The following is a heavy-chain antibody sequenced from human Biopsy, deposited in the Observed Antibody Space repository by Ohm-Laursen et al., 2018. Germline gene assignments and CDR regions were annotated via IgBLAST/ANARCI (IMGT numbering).Heavy chain of an antibody. Sequence: SLRLSCAASGFTFRDYYMIWIRQPPGKGLEWVSYITNSGGTVYYEDSMKGRFTVSRDNAKNSLYLQMDRLRAEDTAVYYCARPPWGHAYGYYNGMDVWGQGTTAIVSS. V-gene: IGHV3-11*01. CDR1: GFTFRDYY. CDR3: ARPPWGHAYGYYNGMDV. CDR2: ITNSGGTV. D-gene: IGHD3-10*01. J-gene: IGHJ6*02.